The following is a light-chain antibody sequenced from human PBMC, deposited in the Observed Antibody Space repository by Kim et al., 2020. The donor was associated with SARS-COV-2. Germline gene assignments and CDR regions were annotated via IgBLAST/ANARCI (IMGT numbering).Light chain of an antibody. J-gene: IGKJ4*01. CDR3: QQDGSSPELT. Sequence: EIVLTQSPGTLSLSPGERATLSCRTSQSVSSSYLAWYQQKPGPAPRLLIYGASSRATGIPDRFSGSGSGTDFTLTISRLEPEDSAVYYCQQDGSSPELTFGGGTKVDIK. CDR2: GAS. CDR1: QSVSSSY. V-gene: IGKV3-20*01.